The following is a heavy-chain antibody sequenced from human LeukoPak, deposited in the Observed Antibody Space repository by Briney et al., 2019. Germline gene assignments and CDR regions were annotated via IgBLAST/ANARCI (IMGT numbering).Heavy chain of an antibody. CDR1: GFSFTNYW. Sequence: VGSLRLSRADSGFSFTNYWMTWVRQAPGKGLEWVANINQDGSKKYYVDSVKGRFTISRDNAKNSLYLQMNSPRAEDTAVYYCARDAPPCDFWGQGTLVTVSS. CDR3: ARDAPPCDF. CDR2: INQDGSKK. V-gene: IGHV3-7*01. J-gene: IGHJ4*02.